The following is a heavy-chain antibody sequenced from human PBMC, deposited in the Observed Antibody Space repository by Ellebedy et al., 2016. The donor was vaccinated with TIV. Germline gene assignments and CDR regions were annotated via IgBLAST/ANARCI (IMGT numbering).Heavy chain of an antibody. V-gene: IGHV3-23*01. CDR3: AKEVNAVLWDPGYYYYCMDV. J-gene: IGHJ6*02. CDR1: GFTFSSYA. Sequence: GESLKISCAASGFTFSSYAMSWVRQAPGKGLEWVSAIRGSGGSTYYADSVKGRFTISRDNSKNTLYLQMNSLRAEDTAVYYCAKEVNAVLWDPGYYYYCMDVWGQGTTVTVSS. D-gene: IGHD2-2*01. CDR2: IRGSGGST.